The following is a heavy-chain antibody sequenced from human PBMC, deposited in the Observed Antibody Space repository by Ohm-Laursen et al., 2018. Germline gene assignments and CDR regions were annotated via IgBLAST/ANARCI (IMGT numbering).Heavy chain of an antibody. Sequence: SLRLSCAASGFTFSSYAMSWVRQAPGKGLEWVSAISGSGGSTYYADSVKGRFTISRDNSKNTLSLLMNSLRAEDTAVYYCAKDVALFGTTYMGYWGQGTLVTVSS. CDR1: GFTFSSYA. V-gene: IGHV3-23*01. J-gene: IGHJ4*02. D-gene: IGHD1-7*01. CDR2: ISGSGGST. CDR3: AKDVALFGTTYMGY.